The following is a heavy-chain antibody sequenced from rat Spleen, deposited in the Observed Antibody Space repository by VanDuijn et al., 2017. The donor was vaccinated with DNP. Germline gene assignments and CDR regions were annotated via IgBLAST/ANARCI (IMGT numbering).Heavy chain of an antibody. D-gene: IGHD4-3*01. V-gene: IGHV5-20*01. Sequence: EVQLVESGGGLVQPGRSLKLSCAASGFTFRDYYMAWVRQAPTKGLELVAYISYAGGSTYHGDSVKGRFTISRDNAESTLYLQMDSLRSEDTATYYCAKNSGYYFDYWGQGVMVTVSS. J-gene: IGHJ2*01. CDR2: ISYAGGST. CDR3: AKNSGYYFDY. CDR1: GFTFRDYY.